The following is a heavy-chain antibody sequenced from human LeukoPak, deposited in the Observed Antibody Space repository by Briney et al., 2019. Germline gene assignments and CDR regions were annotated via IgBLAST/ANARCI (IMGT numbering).Heavy chain of an antibody. CDR3: ATYDVLTGFEY. CDR1: GGTFSDYV. V-gene: IGHV1-69*13. J-gene: IGHJ4*02. Sequence: SVKVSCKASGGTFSDYVISWVRQAPGQGLNWMGGISPLLGASKHTQNFHDRVTITADESTTTAYMELSDLRSADTAVYYCATYDVLTGFEYWGQGTLVTASS. CDR2: ISPLLGAS. D-gene: IGHD3-9*01.